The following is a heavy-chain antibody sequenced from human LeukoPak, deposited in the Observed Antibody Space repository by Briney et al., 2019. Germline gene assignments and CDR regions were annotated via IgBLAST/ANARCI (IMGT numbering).Heavy chain of an antibody. CDR1: GESITAYY. CDR3: AGATATGTGRAFHY. V-gene: IGHV4-34*01. Sequence: PSETLSLTCAVYGESITAYYWTWIRQPPGKRLEWIGEVRRSGSTNYNPSLKSRVTMSVDMSKNQFSLKLNSVTAADTAVYYCAGATATGTGRAFHYWAQGNLVPVSS. CDR2: VRRSGST. J-gene: IGHJ4*02. D-gene: IGHD3-10*01.